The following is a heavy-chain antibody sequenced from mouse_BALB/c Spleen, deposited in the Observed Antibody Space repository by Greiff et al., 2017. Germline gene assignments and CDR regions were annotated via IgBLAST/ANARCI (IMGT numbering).Heavy chain of an antibody. CDR1: GYTFTSYV. Sequence: VQLKESGPELVKPGASVKMSCKASGYTFTSYVMHWVKQKPGQGLEWIGYINPYNDGTKYNEKFKGKATLTSDKSSSTAYMELSSLTSEDSAVYYCARRGGYYAMDYWGQGTSVTVSS. CDR2: INPYNDGT. V-gene: IGHV1-14*01. CDR3: ARRGGYYAMDY. J-gene: IGHJ4*01.